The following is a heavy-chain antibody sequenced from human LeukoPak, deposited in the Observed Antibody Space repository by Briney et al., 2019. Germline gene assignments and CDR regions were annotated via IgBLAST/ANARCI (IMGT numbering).Heavy chain of an antibody. CDR2: ISSSDSTI. D-gene: IGHD6-13*01. Sequence: PGGSLRLSCAASGFIFSDYYMNWIRQAPGRGLEWVSYISSSDSTIYYADSVKGRFTISRDNAKNSLYLQMSSLRADDTAVYFCAKEWRFSSSWYQYYFDYWGQGTLVTVSS. V-gene: IGHV3-11*01. CDR3: AKEWRFSSSWYQYYFDY. CDR1: GFIFSDYY. J-gene: IGHJ4*02.